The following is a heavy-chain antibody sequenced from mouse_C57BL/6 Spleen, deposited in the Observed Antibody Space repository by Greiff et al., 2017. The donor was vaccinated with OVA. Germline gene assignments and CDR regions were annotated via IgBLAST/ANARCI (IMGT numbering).Heavy chain of an antibody. CDR3: ANTYDGYYWFAY. Sequence: EVKLQESGPGLVKPSQSLSLTCSVTGYSITSGYYWNWIRQFPGNKLEWMGYISYDGSNNYNPSLKNRISITRDTSKNQFFLKLNSVTTEDTATYYCANTYDGYYWFAYWGQGTLVTVSA. CDR1: GYSITSGYY. V-gene: IGHV3-6*01. J-gene: IGHJ3*01. CDR2: ISYDGSN. D-gene: IGHD2-3*01.